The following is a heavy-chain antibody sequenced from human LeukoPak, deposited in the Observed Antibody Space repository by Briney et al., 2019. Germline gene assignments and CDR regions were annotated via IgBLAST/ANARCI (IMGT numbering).Heavy chain of an antibody. J-gene: IGHJ4*02. CDR3: ARDQSLVAYSSTWFDY. CDR1: GYTFTNYG. CDR2: ISAYNGNT. V-gene: IGHV1-18*01. D-gene: IGHD6-13*01. Sequence: ASVKVSCKASGYTFTNYGISWVRQSPGQGLECMGWISAYNGNTDYAQNLQGRVTMTTDTLTSTAYMELRSLRSDDTAVYYCARDQSLVAYSSTWFDYWGQGTPVTVSS.